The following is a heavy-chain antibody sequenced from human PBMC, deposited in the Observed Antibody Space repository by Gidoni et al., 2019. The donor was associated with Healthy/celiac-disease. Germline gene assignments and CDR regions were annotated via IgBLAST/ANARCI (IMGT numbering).Heavy chain of an antibody. J-gene: IGHJ4*02. V-gene: IGHV3-30*18. CDR3: AKGRPIVGAIYFDY. D-gene: IGHD1-26*01. CDR2: ISYDGSNK. CDR1: GFPCSSCG. Sequence: QVQLVESGGGVVQPGRSLSHSCAASGFPCSSCGMHWVRQAPGKGLEWVAVISYDGSNKYYADCVKGRFTISRDNSKNTLYLQMNSLRAEDTAVYYCAKGRPIVGAIYFDYWGQGTLVTVSS.